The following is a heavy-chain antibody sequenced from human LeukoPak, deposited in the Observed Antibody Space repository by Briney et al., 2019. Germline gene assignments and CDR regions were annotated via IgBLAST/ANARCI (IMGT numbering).Heavy chain of an antibody. J-gene: IGHJ5*02. Sequence: GGSLRLSCAASGFTFSSYAMSWVRQAPGKGLEWVSGILSSGGSTYYADSVKGRFTISRDNAKNTLYLQMSSLRAEDTAVYYCVTVGMTSIWSYLRFDPRGQGTLVSVSS. CDR2: ILSSGGST. V-gene: IGHV3-23*01. CDR1: GFTFSSYA. CDR3: VTVGMTSIWSYLRFDP. D-gene: IGHD1-26*01.